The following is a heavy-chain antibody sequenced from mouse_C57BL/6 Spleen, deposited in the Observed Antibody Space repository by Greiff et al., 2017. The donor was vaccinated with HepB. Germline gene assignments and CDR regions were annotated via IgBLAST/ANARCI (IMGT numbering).Heavy chain of an antibody. CDR2: IYPSDSET. CDR1: GYTFTSYW. CDR3: AREDLPPYYFDY. D-gene: IGHD5-1*01. Sequence: QVQLQQPGAELVRPGSSVKLSCKASGYTFTSYWMDWVKQRPGQGLEWIGNIYPSDSETHYNQKFKDKATLTVDKSSSTAYMQLSSLTSEDSAVYYCAREDLPPYYFDYWGQGTTLTVSS. J-gene: IGHJ2*01. V-gene: IGHV1-61*01.